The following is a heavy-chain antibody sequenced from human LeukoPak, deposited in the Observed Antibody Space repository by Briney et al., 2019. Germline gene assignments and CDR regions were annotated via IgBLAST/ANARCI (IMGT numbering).Heavy chain of an antibody. CDR3: ARTPTKLYGDLDY. CDR1: GGSISSYY. CDR2: IYYSGST. Sequence: SETLSLTCTVSGGSISSYYWNWIRQPPGKGLEWIGYIYYSGSTNYNPSLKSRVTISVDTSKNQFSLKLSSVTAADTAVYYCARTPTKLYGDLDYWGQRTLVTASS. J-gene: IGHJ4*02. V-gene: IGHV4-59*01. D-gene: IGHD4-17*01.